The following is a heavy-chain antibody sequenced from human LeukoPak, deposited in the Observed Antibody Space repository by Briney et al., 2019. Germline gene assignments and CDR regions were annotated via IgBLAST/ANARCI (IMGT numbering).Heavy chain of an antibody. J-gene: IGHJ6*02. CDR1: GGTFSSYA. D-gene: IGHD2-21*02. CDR3: AVLAYCGGDCYSTYYYGMDV. CDR2: IIPIFGTA. V-gene: IGHV1-69*01. Sequence: GSSVKVSCKASGGTFSSYAISWVRQAPGQGLEWMGGIIPIFGTANYAQKFQGRVTITADESTSTAYMELSSLRFEDTAVYYCAVLAYCGGDCYSTYYYGMDVWGQGTTVTVSS.